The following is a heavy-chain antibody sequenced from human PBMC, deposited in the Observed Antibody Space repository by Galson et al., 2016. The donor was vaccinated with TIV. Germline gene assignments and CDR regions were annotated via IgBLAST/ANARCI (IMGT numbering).Heavy chain of an antibody. CDR2: IDPSGGGT. V-gene: IGHV1-46*01. Sequence: SVKVSCKASGYTFISYYMHWVRQAPGQGLEWVGVIDPSGGGTTYAQKFQGRVTMTRDTSTSTVYMELSGLRSDDTAVFYCAVWSNIYYFALWGQGTLITVSS. J-gene: IGHJ4*02. D-gene: IGHD2-21*01. CDR1: GYTFISYY. CDR3: AVWSNIYYFAL.